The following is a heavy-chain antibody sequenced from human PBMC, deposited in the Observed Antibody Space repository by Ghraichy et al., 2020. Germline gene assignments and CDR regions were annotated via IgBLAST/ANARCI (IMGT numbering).Heavy chain of an antibody. CDR1: GGSISSYY. CDR2: IEDSGST. J-gene: IGHJ6*02. V-gene: IGHV4-59*01. D-gene: IGHD4-17*01. CDR3: ARGEGASDYGDYVRYGMDV. Sequence: SETLSLTCTVSGGSISSYYWSWIRQPPGKGLEWIGYIEDSGSTNYNPTLKSRVSISVDTSKNQFSLKLTSVTAADTAVYYCARGEGASDYGDYVRYGMDVWGQGTTVTVSS.